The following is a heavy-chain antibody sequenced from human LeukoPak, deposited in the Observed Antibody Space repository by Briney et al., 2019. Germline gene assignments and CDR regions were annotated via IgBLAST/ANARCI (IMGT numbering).Heavy chain of an antibody. CDR3: AKITGRIAATGRGVFDI. CDR1: GFTFGSVA. CDR2: ISESGGGT. Sequence: GGSLRLSCEASGFTFGSVAMSWVRQAPGKGLEWVSTISESGGGTYPADSVKGRFTISRDNSKSTLYLQMNRLRAEDTAEYYCAKITGRIAATGRGVFDIWGQGTMVTVSS. J-gene: IGHJ3*02. D-gene: IGHD6-13*01. V-gene: IGHV3-23*01.